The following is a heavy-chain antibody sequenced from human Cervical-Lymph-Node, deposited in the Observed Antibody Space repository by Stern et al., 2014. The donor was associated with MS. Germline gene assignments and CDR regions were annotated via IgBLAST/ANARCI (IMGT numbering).Heavy chain of an antibody. J-gene: IGHJ6*02. Sequence: VQLVESGGGVVRPGKSLRLSCAASGFTFSSYAMHWVRQARGKGLEWLAVISFDGSQEYYADSVKGRFTISRDMSKNTLYLQLSSLKTEDTAVYYCAKEGQPLQDYYYGMDVWGQGTTVTVSS. CDR3: AKEGQPLQDYYYGMDV. CDR2: ISFDGSQE. D-gene: IGHD2-21*02. CDR1: GFTFSSYA. V-gene: IGHV3-30*18.